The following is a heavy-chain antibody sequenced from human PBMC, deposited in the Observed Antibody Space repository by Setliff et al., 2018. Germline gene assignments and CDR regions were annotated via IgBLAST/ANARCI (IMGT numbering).Heavy chain of an antibody. Sequence: SETLSLTCTVSGASLNSGTYYWGWIRQPPGKGLEWIGRIYYRGDTYYNPSLKGRFTISVDTAQNQFSLRLTSVTAADTAVYYCARTGTYRYFDYWGQGALVTVSS. D-gene: IGHD1-1*01. CDR2: IYYRGDT. V-gene: IGHV4-39*01. CDR3: ARTGTYRYFDY. J-gene: IGHJ4*02. CDR1: GASLNSGTYY.